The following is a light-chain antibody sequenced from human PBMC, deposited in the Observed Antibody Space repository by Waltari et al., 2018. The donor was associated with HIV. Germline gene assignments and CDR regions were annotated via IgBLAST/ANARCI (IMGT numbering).Light chain of an antibody. CDR1: SSDIGGSNY. CDR2: EVN. CDR3: SSYAGSNSWV. V-gene: IGLV2-8*01. Sequence: QSALTQPPSASGSPGQSVTISCTGTSSDIGGSNYVSWYQQYPGKAPKVMIHEVNKRPSGVPDRFSGSKSGNTASLIVSGLQAEDEAYYYCSSYAGSNSWVFGGGTKLTVL. J-gene: IGLJ3*02.